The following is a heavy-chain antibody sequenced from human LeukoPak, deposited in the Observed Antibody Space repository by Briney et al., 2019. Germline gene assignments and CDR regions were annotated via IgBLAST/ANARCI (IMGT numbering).Heavy chain of an antibody. CDR3: ARDSGERGSGSYLIAY. J-gene: IGHJ4*02. V-gene: IGHV1-2*02. Sequence: ASVKVSCKASGYTFTSYGITWVRPAPGQGLEWMGWINPNSGGTNYAQKFQGRVTMNRDTSISTAYMELSRLRSDDTTVYYCARDSGERGSGSYLIAYWGQGTLVTVSS. D-gene: IGHD3-10*01. CDR2: INPNSGGT. CDR1: GYTFTSYG.